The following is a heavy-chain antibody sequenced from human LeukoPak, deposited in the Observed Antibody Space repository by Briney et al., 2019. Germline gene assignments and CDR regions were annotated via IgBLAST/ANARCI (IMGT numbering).Heavy chain of an antibody. Sequence: PGGSLRLSCAASGFTFSNYAMIWVRQAPGQGLEWVSAIRSGGSAKYADPVKARFTISRDNSKNTLYLQMNSLSAEDTALYFCARDPNGDYIGAFDFLGQGTVVTVSS. CDR3: ARDPNGDYIGAFDF. CDR1: GFTFSNYA. D-gene: IGHD4-17*01. CDR2: IRSGGSA. V-gene: IGHV3-23*01. J-gene: IGHJ3*01.